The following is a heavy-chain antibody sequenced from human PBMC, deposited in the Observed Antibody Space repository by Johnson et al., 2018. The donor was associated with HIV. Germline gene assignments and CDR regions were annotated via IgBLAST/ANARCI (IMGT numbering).Heavy chain of an antibody. V-gene: IGHV3-30*18. CDR3: AKDCVGVWWSRAFDI. CDR2: ITYDGSEK. Sequence: QVQLVESGGGVVQPGRSLRLPCAASGFTLSNYGMHWVRQAPGKGLEWVALITYDGSEKYFADSVKGRFAISRDSSKNSLYLQMNSLRAEDTAVYYCAKDCVGVWWSRAFDIWGQGTMVTVSS. J-gene: IGHJ3*02. CDR1: GFTLSNYG. D-gene: IGHD2-21*01.